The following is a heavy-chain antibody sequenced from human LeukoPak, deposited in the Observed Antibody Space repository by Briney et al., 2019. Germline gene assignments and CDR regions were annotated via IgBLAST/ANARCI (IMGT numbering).Heavy chain of an antibody. CDR2: IYYSGST. D-gene: IGHD2-21*02. V-gene: IGHV4-28*03. CDR3: AREEDIVVVTAMVDY. J-gene: IGHJ4*02. CDR1: GYSISSSNW. Sequence: SETLSLTCAVSGYSISSSNWWGWIRQPPGKGLEWIGYIYYSGSTYYNPSLKSRVTMSVDTSKNQFSLKLSSVTAEDTAVYYCAREEDIVVVTAMVDYWGQGTLVTVSS.